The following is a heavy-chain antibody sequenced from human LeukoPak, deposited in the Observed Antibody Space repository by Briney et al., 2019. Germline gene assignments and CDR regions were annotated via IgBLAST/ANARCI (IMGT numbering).Heavy chain of an antibody. CDR3: AKRRGYSYGYYFDY. Sequence: GGSLRLSCAASGFTFSSYAMSRVRQAPGKGLEWVSAISGSGGSTYYADSVKGRFTISRDNSKNTLYLQMNSLRAEDTAVYYCAKRRGYSYGYYFDYWGQGTLVTVSS. CDR1: GFTFSSYA. D-gene: IGHD5-18*01. V-gene: IGHV3-23*01. CDR2: ISGSGGST. J-gene: IGHJ4*02.